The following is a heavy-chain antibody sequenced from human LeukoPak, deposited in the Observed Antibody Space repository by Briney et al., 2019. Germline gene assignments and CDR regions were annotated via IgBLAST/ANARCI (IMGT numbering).Heavy chain of an antibody. J-gene: IGHJ4*02. CDR2: IRSQADSYAT. CDR3: ASFQSGSYSAY. D-gene: IGHD1-26*01. V-gene: IGHV3-73*01. Sequence: GGSLRLSCAASGFSFSGSGIHWVRQASGKGLEWVGHIRSQADSYATVYGASVKGRFTITRDDSENTAYLQMNSLKTEDTAVYYCASFQSGSYSAYGGKGTLATASS. CDR1: GFSFSGSG.